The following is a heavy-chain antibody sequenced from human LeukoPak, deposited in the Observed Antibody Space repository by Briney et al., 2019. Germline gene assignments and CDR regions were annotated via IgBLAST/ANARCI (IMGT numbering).Heavy chain of an antibody. V-gene: IGHV1-24*01. CDR3: ATDRYSGGYANPGFRTTAWFDP. CDR2: FDPEDGET. CDR1: GYTLTELS. Sequence: ASVKVSCKVSGYTLTELSMHWVRQAPGKGLEWMGGFDPEDGETIYAQKFQGRVTMTEDTSTDTAYMELSSLRSEDTAVYYCATDRYSGGYANPGFRTTAWFDPWGQGTLVTVSS. D-gene: IGHD6-19*01. J-gene: IGHJ5*02.